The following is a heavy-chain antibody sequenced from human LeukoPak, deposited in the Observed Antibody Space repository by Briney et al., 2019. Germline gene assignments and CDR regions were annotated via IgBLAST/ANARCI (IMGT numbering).Heavy chain of an antibody. J-gene: IGHJ4*02. V-gene: IGHV3-49*04. CDR1: GFTFGDYA. CDR2: IRSKAYGGTT. CDR3: ISASGSSWYSVVH. Sequence: GVSLRLSCTASGFTFGDYAMSWVRQAPGKGLEWVGFIRSKAYGGTTEYAASVKGRFTISRDDSKSIAYLQMNSLKTEDTAVYYCISASGSSWYSVVHWGQGTLVTVSS. D-gene: IGHD6-13*01.